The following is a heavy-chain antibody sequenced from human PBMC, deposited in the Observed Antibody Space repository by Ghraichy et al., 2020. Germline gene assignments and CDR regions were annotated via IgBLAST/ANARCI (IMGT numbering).Heavy chain of an antibody. Sequence: GGSLRLSCAASGFTFDDYAMHWVRQAPGKGLEWVSGISWNSGSIGYVDSVKGRFTISRDNSRNSLYLQMNSLRAEDTALYYCAKDNGRYYGSGSYPYFYYFYGMDVWGQGTTVTVSS. V-gene: IGHV3-9*01. CDR3: AKDNGRYYGSGSYPYFYYFYGMDV. CDR1: GFTFDDYA. D-gene: IGHD3-10*01. J-gene: IGHJ6*02. CDR2: ISWNSGSI.